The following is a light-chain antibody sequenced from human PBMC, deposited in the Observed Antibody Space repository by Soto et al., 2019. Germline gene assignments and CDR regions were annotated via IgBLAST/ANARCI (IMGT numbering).Light chain of an antibody. J-gene: IGKJ1*01. CDR3: QQRSEWPRT. CDR2: DAS. CDR1: QSISSS. V-gene: IGKV3-11*01. Sequence: EIVLTQSPATLSLSPGERATLSCRASQSISSSLAWYQQKPDQAPRLLIYDASPRATGCPPRFSGSGSGTDFTFTIGSLEPEDFAVYYCQQRSEWPRTFGQGTNVEVK.